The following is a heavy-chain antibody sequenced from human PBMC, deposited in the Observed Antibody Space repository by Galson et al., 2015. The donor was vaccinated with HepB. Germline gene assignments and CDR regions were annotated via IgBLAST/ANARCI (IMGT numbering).Heavy chain of an antibody. Sequence: SLRLSCAASGFSFDDYAMHWVRQVPGKGLEWVSGISWSSGSIGYADSVKGRFTMSRDNAKNSLYLQMNTLRTEDTALYYCARGYYDNQYYFDYWGQGTPVTVSS. J-gene: IGHJ4*02. D-gene: IGHD3-22*01. CDR1: GFSFDDYA. CDR2: ISWSSGSI. V-gene: IGHV3-9*01. CDR3: ARGYYDNQYYFDY.